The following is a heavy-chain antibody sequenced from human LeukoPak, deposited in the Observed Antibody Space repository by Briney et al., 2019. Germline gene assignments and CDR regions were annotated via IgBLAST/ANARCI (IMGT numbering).Heavy chain of an antibody. J-gene: IGHJ6*03. CDR2: FIPIFCSA. V-gene: IGHV1-69*05. CDR1: RGPFCSSA. D-gene: IGHD6-6*01. CDR3: ERAGYSSSSTRYYYYYMDV. Sequence: ASVKVSCKASRGPFCSSAISRGRQAPGQGLEWWGGFIPIFCSANYAQKFKGRVTITTDESTSTAWMELSSLRSEDTAVYYCERAGYSSSSTRYYYYYMDVWGKGTTVTVSS.